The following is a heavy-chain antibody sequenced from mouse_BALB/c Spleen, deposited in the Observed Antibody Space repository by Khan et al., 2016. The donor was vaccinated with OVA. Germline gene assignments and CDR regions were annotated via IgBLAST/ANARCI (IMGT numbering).Heavy chain of an antibody. Sequence: QVQLQQSGTELVKPGASVRLSCKASGYTFTSYYMYWVKQRPGQGLEWIGEINPSDGDSNFNENFKSKATLTADKSSSTAYMQLSSLTSEDSAVYYCARTHERWGQGTTLTVSS. CDR2: INPSDGDS. CDR1: GYTFTSYY. V-gene: IGHV1-53*01. J-gene: IGHJ2*01. CDR3: ARTHER.